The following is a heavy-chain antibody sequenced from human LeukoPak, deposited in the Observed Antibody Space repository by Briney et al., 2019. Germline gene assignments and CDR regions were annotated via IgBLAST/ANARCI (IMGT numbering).Heavy chain of an antibody. J-gene: IGHJ4*02. Sequence: PGGSLRLSCAASGFTFSSYSMNWVRQAPGKGLEWVSSISSSSSYIYYADSVKGRFTISRDNSKNTLYLQMNSLRAEDTAVYYCAKAGAVVVVAAKYFDYWGQGTLVTVSS. D-gene: IGHD2-15*01. V-gene: IGHV3-21*04. CDR2: ISSSSSYI. CDR3: AKAGAVVVVAAKYFDY. CDR1: GFTFSSYS.